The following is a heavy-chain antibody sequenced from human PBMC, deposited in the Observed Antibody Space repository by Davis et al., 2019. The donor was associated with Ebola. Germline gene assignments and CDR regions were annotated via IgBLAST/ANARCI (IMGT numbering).Heavy chain of an antibody. D-gene: IGHD3-10*01. CDR2: IYPGDSET. J-gene: IGHJ4*02. CDR3: ARLRSITRLTSFYY. V-gene: IGHV5-51*01. CDR1: GSSSTSYC. Sequence: SLNTSCTASGSSSTSYCIACVLHLPGKGLECIVIIYPGDSETRYSPSFQGQVTISADKSITTAYLQWSSLKASDTAMYYCARLRSITRLTSFYYWGQGTLVTVSS.